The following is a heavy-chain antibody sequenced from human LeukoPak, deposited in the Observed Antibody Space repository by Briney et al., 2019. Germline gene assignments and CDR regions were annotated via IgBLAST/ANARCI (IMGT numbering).Heavy chain of an antibody. V-gene: IGHV3-11*01. CDR2: ISGSGSIT. CDR3: ARGHFGLDV. J-gene: IGHJ6*02. Sequence: GGSLRLSCAASGFTFNNAWMNWVRQAPGQGLEWVSYISGSGSITFHADSVKGRVTISRDNAKRSVYLQMNSLRAEDTAVYYCARGHFGLDVWGQGATVTVSS. CDR1: GFTFNNAW.